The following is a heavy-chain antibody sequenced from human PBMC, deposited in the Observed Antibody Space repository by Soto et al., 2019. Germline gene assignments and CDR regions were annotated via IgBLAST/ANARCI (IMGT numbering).Heavy chain of an antibody. D-gene: IGHD3-10*01. J-gene: IGHJ5*02. V-gene: IGHV3-66*02. Sequence: GGSLRLSCAASGFSVRTNYMSWVRQAPGKGLEWVSVFESGGSIYYADSVKGRFIISRDNAKNTLYLQMSSLQSEDTAVYYCVRGKEAGVWFDPWGQGTLVTVSS. CDR3: VRGKEAGVWFDP. CDR1: GFSVRTNY. CDR2: FESGGSI.